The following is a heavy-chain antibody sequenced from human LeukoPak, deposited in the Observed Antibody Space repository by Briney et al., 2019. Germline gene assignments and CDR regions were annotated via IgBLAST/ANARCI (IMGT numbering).Heavy chain of an antibody. CDR2: TYYRSQWYY. D-gene: IGHD5-24*01. CDR1: GESVSSTGAS. V-gene: IGHV6-1*01. Sequence: SQTLSLTCAISGESVSSTGASWNWIRQSPSRGLEWLGRTYYRSQWYYEYALSVKSRIIVAPDTSKNQFFLQLNSVTPEDTAVYYCVRGNYNFDYWGQGSLVTVSS. CDR3: VRGNYNFDY. J-gene: IGHJ4*02.